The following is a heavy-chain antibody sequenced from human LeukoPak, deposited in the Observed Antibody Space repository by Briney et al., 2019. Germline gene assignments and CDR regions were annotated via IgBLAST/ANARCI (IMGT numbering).Heavy chain of an antibody. V-gene: IGHV3-21*01. Sequence: PGGSLRLSCAASGFTFSSYSMNWVRQAPGKGLEWVSSISSSSSYIYYADSVKGRFTISRDNAKNSLYLQMNSLRAEDTAVYYCARDPAQGSRNQGWFDPWGQGTLVTVSS. CDR1: GFTFSSYS. CDR2: ISSSSSYI. J-gene: IGHJ5*02. D-gene: IGHD1-14*01. CDR3: ARDPAQGSRNQGWFDP.